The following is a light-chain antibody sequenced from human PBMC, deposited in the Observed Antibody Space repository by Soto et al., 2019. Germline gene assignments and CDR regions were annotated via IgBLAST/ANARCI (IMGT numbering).Light chain of an antibody. Sequence: QSVLTQPASVSGSPGQSITISCTGSSSDVGGYNYVSWYQQHPAKAPKLMIYDVSNRPSGVSNRFSGSKSGITASLTISGLQAEDEADYYCSSYTSSSTLVFGGGTKVTVL. CDR2: DVS. CDR1: SSDVGGYNY. CDR3: SSYTSSSTLV. V-gene: IGLV2-14*03. J-gene: IGLJ3*02.